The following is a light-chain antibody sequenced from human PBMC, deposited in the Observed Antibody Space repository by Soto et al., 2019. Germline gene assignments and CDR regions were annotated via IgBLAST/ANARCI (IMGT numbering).Light chain of an antibody. CDR1: TSDIGAYKY. Sequence: QSALTQPASVPGSPGQSITISCTGTTSDIGAYKYVSWYQQHPGKAPKLMIYEVNNRPSGVSNRFSGSKSDNTASLTISGLQAEDEADYYCCSYRGGSAPYVFGTGTKLTVL. J-gene: IGLJ1*01. CDR2: EVN. V-gene: IGLV2-14*01. CDR3: CSYRGGSAPYV.